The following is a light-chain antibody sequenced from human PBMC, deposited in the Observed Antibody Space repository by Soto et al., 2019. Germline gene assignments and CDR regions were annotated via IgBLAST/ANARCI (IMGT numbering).Light chain of an antibody. J-gene: IGKJ4*01. CDR2: TSS. CDR1: QGIGIY. CDR3: QKHDNAPLT. Sequence: DIQMTQSPSSLSASVGDRVTTTCRASQGIGIYLAWYQQKPGKVPKLLIYTSSTLQSGVPSRFSGGGSGTDFTLTISSLQPEDVATYYCQKHDNAPLTFGGGTKVDIK. V-gene: IGKV1-27*01.